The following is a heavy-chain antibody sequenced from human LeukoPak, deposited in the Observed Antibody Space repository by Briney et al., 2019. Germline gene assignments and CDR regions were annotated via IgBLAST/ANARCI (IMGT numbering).Heavy chain of an antibody. Sequence: ASVTVSFTSSGYTFTMHGITWVRQAPGQGLEWMGWISTYSSHTTYAQKFQGRVTMTTDTSTTTAYMELRSLRSDDTAVYYCARDEGRVSGSFNPWGQGTLVSVSS. V-gene: IGHV1-18*01. J-gene: IGHJ5*02. CDR3: ARDEGRVSGSFNP. CDR1: GYTFTMHG. D-gene: IGHD3-10*01. CDR2: ISTYSSHT.